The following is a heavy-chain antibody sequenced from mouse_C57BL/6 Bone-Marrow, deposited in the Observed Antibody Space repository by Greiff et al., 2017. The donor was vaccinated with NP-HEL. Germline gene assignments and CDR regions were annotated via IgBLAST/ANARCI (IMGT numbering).Heavy chain of an antibody. V-gene: IGHV1-64*01. J-gene: IGHJ3*01. CDR3: ARLSPETAQATDLFAY. CDR1: GYTFTSYW. CDR2: IHPNSGST. D-gene: IGHD3-2*02. Sequence: QVQLQQSGAELVKPGASVKLSCKASGYTFTSYWMHWVKQRPGQGLEWIGMIHPNSGSTNYNEKFKSKATLTVDKSSSTAYMQLSSLTSEDSAVYYCARLSPETAQATDLFAYWGQGTLVTVSA.